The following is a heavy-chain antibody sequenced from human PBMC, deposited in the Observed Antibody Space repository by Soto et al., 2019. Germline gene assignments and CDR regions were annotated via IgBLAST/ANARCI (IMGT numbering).Heavy chain of an antibody. CDR1: GFTFSSYA. V-gene: IGHV3-30-3*01. Sequence: GGSLRLSCAASGFTFSSYAMHWVRQAPGKGLEWVAVISYDGSNKYYADSVKGRFTISRDNSKNTLYLQMNSLRAEDTAVYYCARGIQLPFDYWGQGTLVTVSS. CDR2: ISYDGSNK. J-gene: IGHJ4*02. D-gene: IGHD5-18*01. CDR3: ARGIQLPFDY.